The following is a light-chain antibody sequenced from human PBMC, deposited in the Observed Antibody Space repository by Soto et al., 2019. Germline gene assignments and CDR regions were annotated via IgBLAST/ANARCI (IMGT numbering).Light chain of an antibody. V-gene: IGLV2-14*01. CDR3: SSYTSSTTIV. CDR2: EVS. J-gene: IGLJ1*01. CDR1: SSDVGGYNY. Sequence: QGSRSHPASVAGSPGHAITIACTATSSDVGGYNYVSWYQQHPGKAPKLMIYEVSNRPSGVSNRFSGSKSGNTASLTISGLQAEEQADHYCSSYTSSTTIVFGTGTKVTVL.